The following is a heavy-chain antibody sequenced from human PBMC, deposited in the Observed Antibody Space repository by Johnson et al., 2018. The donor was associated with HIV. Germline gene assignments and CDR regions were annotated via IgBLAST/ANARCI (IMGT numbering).Heavy chain of an antibody. D-gene: IGHD1-1*01. J-gene: IGHJ3*02. CDR2: IDTTGDT. Sequence: VQLVESGGGSLQPGGSLRLSCAASGFTFSAYEMHWVRQSTGKGLEWVSSIDTTGDTYYPDSMKGRFTISRENAKSSLYLQMHSLTVGDTAVYYCAIQGLTVDALDIWGQGTMVIVSS. CDR3: AIQGLTVDALDI. V-gene: IGHV3-13*01. CDR1: GFTFSAYE.